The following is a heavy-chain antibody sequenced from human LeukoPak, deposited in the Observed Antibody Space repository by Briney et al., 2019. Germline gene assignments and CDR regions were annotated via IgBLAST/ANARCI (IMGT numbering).Heavy chain of an antibody. CDR3: TRGAGWLIDY. D-gene: IGHD3-16*01. Sequence: SETLSLTCTVSGGSISDYYRGWIRQPPGKGLGWIGYNSGSSTYNPSLKSRVTISVDTSKEQFSLKVNSVTAADTAVYYCTRGAGWLIDYWGQGILVTVSS. J-gene: IGHJ4*02. V-gene: IGHV4-59*01. CDR1: GGSISDYY. CDR2: NSGSS.